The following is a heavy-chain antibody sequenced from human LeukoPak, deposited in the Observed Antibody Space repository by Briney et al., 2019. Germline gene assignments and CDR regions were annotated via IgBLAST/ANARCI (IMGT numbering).Heavy chain of an antibody. CDR2: IIPIFGTA. CDR3: ARESNERYCSSTSCLEDAFDI. D-gene: IGHD2-2*01. V-gene: IGHV1-69*13. J-gene: IGHJ3*02. CDR1: GGTFSSYA. Sequence: SVKVSCKASGGTFSSYAISWVRQAPGQGLEWMGGIIPIFGTANYAQKFQGRVTITADESTSTAYMELSSLRSEDTAVYYCARESNERYCSSTSCLEDAFDIWGQGTMVTVSS.